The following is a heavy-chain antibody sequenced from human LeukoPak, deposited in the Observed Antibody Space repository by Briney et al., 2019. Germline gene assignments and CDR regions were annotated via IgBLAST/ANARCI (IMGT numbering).Heavy chain of an antibody. CDR3: ARGDYGSGSYDY. CDR1: GGSISSGGYS. CDR2: IYNSGST. V-gene: IGHV4-30-2*01. Sequence: PSETLSLTCAVSGGSISSGGYSWSWIRQPPGKGLEWIGYIYNSGSTYYNPSLKSRVTISVDRSKNQFSLKLSSVTAADTAVYYCARGDYGSGSYDYWGQGTLVTVSS. J-gene: IGHJ4*02. D-gene: IGHD3-10*01.